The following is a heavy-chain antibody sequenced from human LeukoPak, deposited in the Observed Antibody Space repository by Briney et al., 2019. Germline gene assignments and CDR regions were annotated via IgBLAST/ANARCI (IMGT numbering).Heavy chain of an antibody. D-gene: IGHD4-17*01. CDR3: AKSSGDYKTKFDS. CDR2: IGGSGGST. Sequence: PGGSLRLSCAASGFTFSSYAMSWVRQAPGKGLEWVSGIGGSGGSTYYADSEKGRLTISRDNSKNTAYLQMNSLRAEDTAVYYCAKSSGDYKTKFDSWGQGTLVTVSS. J-gene: IGHJ4*02. V-gene: IGHV3-23*01. CDR1: GFTFSSYA.